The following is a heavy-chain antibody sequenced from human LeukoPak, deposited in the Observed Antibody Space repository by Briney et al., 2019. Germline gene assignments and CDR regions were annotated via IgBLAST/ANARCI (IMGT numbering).Heavy chain of an antibody. J-gene: IGHJ4*02. V-gene: IGHV3-23*01. Sequence: PGGSLRLSCAASGFTFYNYAMTWVRQAPGRGLEWVSAIGGSGGTTYYADSVQGRFTISRDNSKNMLYLQMSSLRAGDTAVYFCAKGNYWGQGTLVTVSS. CDR2: IGGSGGTT. CDR3: AKGNY. CDR1: GFTFYNYA.